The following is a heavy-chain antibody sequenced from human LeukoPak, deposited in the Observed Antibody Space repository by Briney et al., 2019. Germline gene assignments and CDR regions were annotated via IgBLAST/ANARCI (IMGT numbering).Heavy chain of an antibody. J-gene: IGHJ6*02. CDR2: ISGYNGNT. D-gene: IGHD2-15*01. Sequence: GSVKVSCKASGYTLISYGISWVRHAPGQGLEWMGWISGYNGNTNYAQKFQGRVTMTTDTSTSTAYLELRRLRSDDTAIYYCAREFCSGGGCYYYGMDVWGQGTTVTVS. CDR3: AREFCSGGGCYYYGMDV. V-gene: IGHV1-18*01. CDR1: GYTLISYG.